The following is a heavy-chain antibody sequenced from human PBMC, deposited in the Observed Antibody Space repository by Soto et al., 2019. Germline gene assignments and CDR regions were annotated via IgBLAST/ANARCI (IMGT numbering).Heavy chain of an antibody. CDR1: GGSISSGGYS. CDR2: ICHSGST. CDR3: ARDLPSVATMGYGMDV. V-gene: IGHV4-30-2*01. Sequence: SETLSLTCAVSGGSISSGGYSWSWIRQPPGKGLEWIGYICHSGSTYYNPSLKSRVTISVDRSKNQFSLKLSSVTAADTAVYYCARDLPSVATMGYGMDVWGQGTTVTVSS. J-gene: IGHJ6*02. D-gene: IGHD5-12*01.